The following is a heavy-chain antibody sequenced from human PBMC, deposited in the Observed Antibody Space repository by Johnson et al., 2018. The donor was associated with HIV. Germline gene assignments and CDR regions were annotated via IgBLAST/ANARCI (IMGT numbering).Heavy chain of an antibody. CDR2: IRYDGSNK. CDR3: ARDSEDCSGGSCYNAFDI. J-gene: IGHJ3*02. V-gene: IGHV3-30*02. D-gene: IGHD2-15*01. CDR1: GFTFSSYG. Sequence: QVQLVESGGGVVQPGGSLRLSCAASGFTFSSYGMHWVRQAPGKGLEWVAFIRYDGSNKYYADSVTGRFTISRDNSKNTLYLQMNSLRAEDTAVYYCARDSEDCSGGSCYNAFDIWGQGTMVTVSS.